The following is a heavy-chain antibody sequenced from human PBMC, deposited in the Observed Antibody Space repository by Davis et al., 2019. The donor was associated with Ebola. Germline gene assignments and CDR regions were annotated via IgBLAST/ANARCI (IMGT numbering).Heavy chain of an antibody. D-gene: IGHD5-18*01. Sequence: GGSLRLSCAASGFTFSSYAMNWVRQAPGKGLEWISYISGSSSSIYYADSVKGRFTISRDNAKNSLFLQMNSLRDEDTAVYYCARQRYTTFDYWGQGTLVTVSS. CDR2: ISGSSSSI. J-gene: IGHJ4*02. CDR3: ARQRYTTFDY. CDR1: GFTFSSYA. V-gene: IGHV3-48*02.